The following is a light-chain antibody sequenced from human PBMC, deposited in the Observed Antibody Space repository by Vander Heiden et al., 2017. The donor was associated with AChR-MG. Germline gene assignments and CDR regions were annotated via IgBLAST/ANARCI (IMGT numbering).Light chain of an antibody. V-gene: IGKV4-1*01. J-gene: IGKJ4*01. CDR3: QQYYSTPHPLT. CDR2: WAS. CDR1: QSVLYSSNNKNY. Sequence: DIVMTQSPDSLAVSLGERANINCKSSQSVLYSSNNKNYLAWYQQKPGQPRKLLIYWASTRESGVPDRFSGGGSGTDFTLTISSLQAEDGAVYYCQQYYSTPHPLTFGGGTKVEIK.